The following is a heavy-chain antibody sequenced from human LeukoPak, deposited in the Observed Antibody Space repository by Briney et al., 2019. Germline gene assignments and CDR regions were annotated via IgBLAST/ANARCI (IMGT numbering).Heavy chain of an antibody. CDR3: AGMNIVVVPAAYDY. CDR2: IYTSGST. Sequence: MASETLSLTCTVSGGSISSYYWSWIRQPAGKGLEWIGRIYTSGSTNCNPSLKSRVTMSVDTSKNQFSLKLNSVTAADTAVYYCAGMNIVVVPAAYDYWGQGTLVTVSS. D-gene: IGHD2-2*01. CDR1: GGSISSYY. V-gene: IGHV4-4*07. J-gene: IGHJ4*02.